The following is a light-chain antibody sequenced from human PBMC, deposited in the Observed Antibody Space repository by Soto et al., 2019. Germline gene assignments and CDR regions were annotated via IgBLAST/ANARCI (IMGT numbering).Light chain of an antibody. CDR2: TAS. CDR3: QQLKSYPLT. Sequence: IQLTQSPSSLSASVGDRVTITCRASQGISSYLAWYQQKPGRAPKLLIYTASTLQSGVPSRFSGSGSGTDFTLTTSSMQPEDFATYYCQQLKSYPLTFGGGTKVDIK. V-gene: IGKV1-9*01. CDR1: QGISSY. J-gene: IGKJ4*01.